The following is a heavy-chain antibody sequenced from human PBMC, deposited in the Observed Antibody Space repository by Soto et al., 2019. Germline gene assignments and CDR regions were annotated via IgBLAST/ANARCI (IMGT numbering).Heavy chain of an antibody. CDR2: INHSGST. Sequence: QVQLQQWGAGLLKPSETLSLTCAVYGGSFSGYYWSWIRQPPGKGLEWIGEINHSGSTNYNPSLKSRVTISVDTSKNQFSLKLSSVTAADTAVYYRAATGGGITMRPLDYWGQGTLVTVSS. J-gene: IGHJ4*02. V-gene: IGHV4-34*01. CDR3: AATGGGITMRPLDY. CDR1: GGSFSGYY. D-gene: IGHD3-10*01.